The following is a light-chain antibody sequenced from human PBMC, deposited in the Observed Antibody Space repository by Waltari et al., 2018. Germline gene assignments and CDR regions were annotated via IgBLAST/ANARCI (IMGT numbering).Light chain of an antibody. Sequence: QSALTQPASVSGSPGQSITISCSGTDSDVGGYNYVSWYQQHPGKAPKLMIHGVSKRPSGVSNRFSGSTSGNPACLSISWLQAEDEADYYCSSYTSSSIWVCGGETKLTVL. CDR3: SSYTSSSIWV. CDR2: GVS. V-gene: IGLV2-14*01. CDR1: DSDVGGYNY. J-gene: IGLJ3*02.